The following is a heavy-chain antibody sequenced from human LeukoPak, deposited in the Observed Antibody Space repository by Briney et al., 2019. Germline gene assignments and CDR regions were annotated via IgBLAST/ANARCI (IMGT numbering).Heavy chain of an antibody. Sequence: SETLSLTCTVSGGSISSHYWSWIRQPPGKGLEWIGYIYYSGSTNYNPSLESRVTISVDTSKNQFSLKLSSVTAADTAVYYCARSKGVDDGYNYFDYWGQGTLVTVSS. J-gene: IGHJ4*02. CDR2: IYYSGST. D-gene: IGHD5-24*01. V-gene: IGHV4-59*11. CDR3: ARSKGVDDGYNYFDY. CDR1: GGSISSHY.